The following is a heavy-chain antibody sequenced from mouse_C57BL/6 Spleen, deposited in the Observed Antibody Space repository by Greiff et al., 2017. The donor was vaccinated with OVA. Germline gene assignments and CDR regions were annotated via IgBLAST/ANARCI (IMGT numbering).Heavy chain of an antibody. CDR2: INPNYGTT. J-gene: IGHJ3*01. Sequence: VQLKESGPELVKPGASVKISCKASGYSFTDYNMNWVKQSHGKSLEWIGVINPNYGTTSYNQKFKGKATLTVDQASSTAYMQLNSLTAEDSAVYYCANPSWFAYWGQGTLVTVSA. CDR1: GYSFTDYN. CDR3: ANPSWFAY. V-gene: IGHV1-39*01.